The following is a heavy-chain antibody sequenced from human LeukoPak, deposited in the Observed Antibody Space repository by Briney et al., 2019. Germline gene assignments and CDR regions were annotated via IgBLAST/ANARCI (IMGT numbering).Heavy chain of an antibody. J-gene: IGHJ4*02. CDR1: GFTFSSYS. CDR2: ISSSSSYI. Sequence: GGSLRLSCAASGFTFSSYSMNWVRQAPGKGLEWVSSISSSSSYIYYADSVKGRFTISRDNAKNSLYLQMNSLRDEDMALYYCAKGGGYSSGWSYFDYWGQGTLVTVPS. CDR3: AKGGGYSSGWSYFDY. D-gene: IGHD6-19*01. V-gene: IGHV3-21*04.